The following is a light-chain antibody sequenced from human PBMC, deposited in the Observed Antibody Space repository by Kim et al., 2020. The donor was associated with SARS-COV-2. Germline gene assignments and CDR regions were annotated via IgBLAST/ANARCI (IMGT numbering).Light chain of an antibody. V-gene: IGLV2-8*01. Sequence: QSALTQPPSASGSPGQSVTISCTGHSSDVGGYNYVSWYQQHPGKSPKLMIYEVSKRPSGVPDRFSGSKSGNTASLTVSGLQAEDEADYYCSSYAGSNNFVFRTGTKVTVL. CDR3: SSYAGSNNFV. CDR1: SSDVGGYNY. CDR2: EVS. J-gene: IGLJ1*01.